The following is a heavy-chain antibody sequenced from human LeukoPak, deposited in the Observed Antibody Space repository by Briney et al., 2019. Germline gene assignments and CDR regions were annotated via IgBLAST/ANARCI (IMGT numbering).Heavy chain of an antibody. D-gene: IGHD6-19*01. J-gene: IGHJ5*02. V-gene: IGHV3-9*01. CDR3: ARIGYSSGWYRFDP. CDR2: ISWSSGII. CDR1: GFIFDDHG. Sequence: GGSLRLSCAASGFIFDDHGMHWVRQAPGKGLEWVSGISWSSGIIGYADSVKGRFTISRDNAKNSLDLQMESLRSEDTAVYYCARIGYSSGWYRFDPWGQGTLVTVSS.